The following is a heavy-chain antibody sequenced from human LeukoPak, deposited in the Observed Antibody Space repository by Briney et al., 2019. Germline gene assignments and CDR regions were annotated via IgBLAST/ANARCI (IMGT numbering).Heavy chain of an antibody. Sequence: ASVKVSCKASGYTFTSYGISWVRQAPGQGLEWIGWINTNTGNPTYAQGFTGRFVFSLDTSVSTAYLQISSLKAEDTAVYYCARSSDYGDQNDAFDIWGQGTMVTVSS. CDR3: ARSSDYGDQNDAFDI. V-gene: IGHV7-4-1*02. J-gene: IGHJ3*02. D-gene: IGHD4-17*01. CDR1: GYTFTSYG. CDR2: INTNTGNP.